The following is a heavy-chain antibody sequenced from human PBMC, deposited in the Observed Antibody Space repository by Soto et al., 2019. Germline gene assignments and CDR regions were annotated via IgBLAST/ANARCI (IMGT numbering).Heavy chain of an antibody. CDR1: GGTFSSYA. Sequence: ASVKVYCKASGGTFSSYAISWVRQAPGQGLEWMGGIIPIFGTANYAQKFRGRVTITADESTSTAYMELSSLRSEDTAVYYCAREQDIVVVVAAVPPDYGMDVWGQGTTVTVSS. J-gene: IGHJ6*02. V-gene: IGHV1-69*13. CDR2: IIPIFGTA. D-gene: IGHD2-15*01. CDR3: AREQDIVVVVAAVPPDYGMDV.